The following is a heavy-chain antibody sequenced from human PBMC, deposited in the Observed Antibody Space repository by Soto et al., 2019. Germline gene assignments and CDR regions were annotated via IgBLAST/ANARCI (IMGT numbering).Heavy chain of an antibody. Sequence: NPSETLSLTCTVSGGSISSYYWSWIRQPPGKGLEWIGYIYYSGSTNYNPSLKSRVTISVDTSKNQFSLKLSSVTAADTAVYYCARHPYGIAVAGPHFDYWGQGTLVTVSS. J-gene: IGHJ4*02. V-gene: IGHV4-59*08. CDR2: IYYSGST. D-gene: IGHD6-19*01. CDR1: GGSISSYY. CDR3: ARHPYGIAVAGPHFDY.